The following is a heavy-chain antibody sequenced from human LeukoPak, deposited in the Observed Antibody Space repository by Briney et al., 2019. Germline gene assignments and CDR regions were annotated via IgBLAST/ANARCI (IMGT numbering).Heavy chain of an antibody. CDR3: ARPERITIFGVVTPGYYYYMDV. D-gene: IGHD3-3*01. CDR2: IIPIFGTA. Sequence: SSVKVSCKASGGTFSSYAISWVRQAPGQGLEWMGGIIPIFGTAKYAQKFQGRVTITADESTSTAYMELSSLRSEDTDVYYCARPERITIFGVVTPGYYYYMDVWGKGTTLTVSS. V-gene: IGHV1-69*01. CDR1: GGTFSSYA. J-gene: IGHJ6*03.